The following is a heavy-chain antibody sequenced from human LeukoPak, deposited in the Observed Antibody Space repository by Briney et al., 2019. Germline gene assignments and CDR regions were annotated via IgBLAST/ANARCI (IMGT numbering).Heavy chain of an antibody. CDR2: IYSGGST. D-gene: IGHD4-17*01. CDR3: ARVDYGDYWALFDY. CDR1: GFTFSSYE. V-gene: IGHV3-53*01. Sequence: PGGSLRLSCAASGFTFSSYEMNWVRQAPGKGLEWVSVIYSGGSTYYADSVKGRFTISRDNSKNTLYLQMNSLRAEDTAVYYCARVDYGDYWALFDYWGQGTLVTVSS. J-gene: IGHJ4*02.